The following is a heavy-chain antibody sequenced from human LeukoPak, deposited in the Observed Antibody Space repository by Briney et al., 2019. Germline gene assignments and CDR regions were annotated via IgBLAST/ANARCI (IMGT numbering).Heavy chain of an antibody. J-gene: IGHJ2*01. CDR2: ISSDGGEK. CDR3: APNWVRGSWYYDL. Sequence: PGRSLRLSCAASGFTFSSYAMHWVRQAPGKGLEWVAAISSDGGEKFYADSLKGRFTISRDNSRDTLFLQMNSLRPEDTAMYYCAPNWVRGSWYYDLWGRGTLVTVSS. V-gene: IGHV3-30*04. CDR1: GFTFSSYA. D-gene: IGHD1-1*01.